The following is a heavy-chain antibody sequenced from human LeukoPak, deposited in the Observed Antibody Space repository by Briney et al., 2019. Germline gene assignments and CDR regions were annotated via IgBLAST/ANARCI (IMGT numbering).Heavy chain of an antibody. Sequence: AGGSLRLSCAASGFTFSNSWMHWVRQTPGKGLVWVSCLRSDGTTTYAESVKGRFTISRDSAKNTLYLQMNSLRAEDTAVYYCARDGSYKLDYWGQGTLVTVSP. V-gene: IGHV3-74*01. D-gene: IGHD1-26*01. CDR2: LRSDGTT. CDR1: GFTFSNSW. CDR3: ARDGSYKLDY. J-gene: IGHJ4*02.